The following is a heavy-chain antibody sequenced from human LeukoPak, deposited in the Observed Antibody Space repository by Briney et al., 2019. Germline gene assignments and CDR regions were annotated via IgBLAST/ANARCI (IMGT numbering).Heavy chain of an antibody. J-gene: IGHJ3*02. CDR1: GFTFSSYW. V-gene: IGHV3-21*01. CDR3: ARELDEGGSSADAFDI. Sequence: GGSLRLSCAASGFTFSSYWMSWVRQAPGKGLEWVSSISSSSSYIYYADSLKGRFTISRDNAKNSLYLQMNSLRAEDTAVYYCARELDEGGSSADAFDIWGQGTMVTVSS. D-gene: IGHD6-6*01. CDR2: ISSSSSYI.